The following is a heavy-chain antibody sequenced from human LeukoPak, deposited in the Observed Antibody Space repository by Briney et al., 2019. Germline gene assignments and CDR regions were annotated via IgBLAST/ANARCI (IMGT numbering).Heavy chain of an antibody. CDR2: INPNSGGT. J-gene: IGHJ4*02. CDR1: GYTFTCYY. CDR3: ARDYASGSFQPLDY. Sequence: ASVKVSCKASGYTFTCYYMHWVRQAPGQGLEWMGWINPNSGGTNYAQKFQGRVTMTRDTSISTAYMKLSRLRSDDTAVYYCARDYASGSFQPLDYWGQGTLVTVSS. V-gene: IGHV1-2*02. D-gene: IGHD3-10*01.